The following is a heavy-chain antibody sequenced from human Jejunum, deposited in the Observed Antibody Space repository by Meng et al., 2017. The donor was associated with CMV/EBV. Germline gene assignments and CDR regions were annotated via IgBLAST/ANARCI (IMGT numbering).Heavy chain of an antibody. CDR1: YS. V-gene: IGHV3-21*01. J-gene: IGHJ4*02. Sequence: YSMNWVRQAPGKGLEWLSSISSSTYYIYYTDSVKGRFTISRDDAKNSLYLQMDSLRAEDTAVYYCAKVGFCTSAACSYYFDSWGQGALVTVSS. D-gene: IGHD2-8*02. CDR2: ISSSTYYI. CDR3: AKVGFCTSAACSYYFDS.